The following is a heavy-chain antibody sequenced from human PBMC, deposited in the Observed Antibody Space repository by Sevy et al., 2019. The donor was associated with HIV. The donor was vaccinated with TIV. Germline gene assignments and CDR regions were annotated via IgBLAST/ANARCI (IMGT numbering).Heavy chain of an antibody. J-gene: IGHJ4*02. D-gene: IGHD5-18*01. CDR2: VGGSGGDT. CDR3: AKKGGPGYSYVYDH. Sequence: GGSLRLSCVASGFTFSKSGMSWVRQPPGRGLEWVSRVGGSGGDTNYADSVKGRFRISRDNSRNTLYLQMDSLRAEDTAVYYCAKKGGPGYSYVYDHWGQGTLVTVSS. V-gene: IGHV3-23*01. CDR1: GFTFSKSG.